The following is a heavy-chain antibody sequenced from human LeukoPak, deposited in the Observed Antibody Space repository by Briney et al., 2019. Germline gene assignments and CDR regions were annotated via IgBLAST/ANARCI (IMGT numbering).Heavy chain of an antibody. J-gene: IGHJ6*03. D-gene: IGHD1-26*01. V-gene: IGHV4-39*02. CDR2: IYYSGSS. Sequence: SETLSLTCSVSGGSISSSSSYWGWIRQPPGKGLEWIGSIYYSGSSFDNPALKSRVTISVDTSKNQFSLKLSSVTAADTAVYYCARDPYSGSYGDSYYYYMDVWGKGTTVTISS. CDR3: ARDPYSGSYGDSYYYYMDV. CDR1: GGSISSSSSY.